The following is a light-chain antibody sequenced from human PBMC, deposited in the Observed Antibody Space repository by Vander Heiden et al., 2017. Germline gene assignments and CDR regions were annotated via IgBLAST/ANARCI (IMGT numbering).Light chain of an antibody. J-gene: IGKJ4*01. CDR3: QQYENLPLT. CDR1: QDISNY. CDR2: DAS. V-gene: IGKV1-33*01. Sequence: DIQLTQSPSSLSASVGDRVTITCQASQDISNYLNWYQQKPGKAPKLLIYDASNLETGVPSRFSGSGSGTDFTFTISSLKPEDIATDYCQQYENLPLTFGGGTKVEIK.